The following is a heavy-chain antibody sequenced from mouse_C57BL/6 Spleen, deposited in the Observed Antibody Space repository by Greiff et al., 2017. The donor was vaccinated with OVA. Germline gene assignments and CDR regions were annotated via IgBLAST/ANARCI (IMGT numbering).Heavy chain of an antibody. CDR3: ASGSSYDFDY. Sequence: QVQLQQPGAELVKPGASVKLSCKASGYTFTDYCMHWVQQRPGRGLEWIGDIDPNSGGTKYHEKLKSKATLTVDKPSSTAYMQLSSLTSEDSAVYYCASGSSYDFDYWGQGTTLTVSS. J-gene: IGHJ2*01. D-gene: IGHD1-1*01. CDR2: IDPNSGGT. V-gene: IGHV1-62-3*01. CDR1: GYTFTDYC.